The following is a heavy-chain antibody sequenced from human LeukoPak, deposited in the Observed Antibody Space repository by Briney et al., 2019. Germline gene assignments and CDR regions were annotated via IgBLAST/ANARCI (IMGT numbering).Heavy chain of an antibody. CDR2: ISAYNGNT. CDR3: ARISDFWSGYYITYMDV. J-gene: IGHJ6*03. D-gene: IGHD3-3*01. CDR1: GCTFTSYG. V-gene: IGHV1-18*01. Sequence: ASVKVSCKASGCTFTSYGISWVRQAPGQGLKWMGWISAYNGNTNYAQKLQGRVTMTTDTSTSTAYMELRSLRSDDTAVYYCARISDFWSGYYITYMDVWGKGTTVTVSS.